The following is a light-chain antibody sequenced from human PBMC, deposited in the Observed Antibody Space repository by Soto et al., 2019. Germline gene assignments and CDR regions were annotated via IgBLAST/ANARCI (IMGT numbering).Light chain of an antibody. CDR1: SSDVGGYNY. CDR3: SSYTSSSTLDV. CDR2: DVS. V-gene: IGLV2-14*01. J-gene: IGLJ2*01. Sequence: QSALTQPASVSGSPGQSITISCTGTSSDVGGYNYVSWYQQHPGKAPKLMIYDVSNRPSGVSNRFSGSKSGNTASLTISGLQADDEADYYCSSYTSSSTLDVFGGGTKVTVL.